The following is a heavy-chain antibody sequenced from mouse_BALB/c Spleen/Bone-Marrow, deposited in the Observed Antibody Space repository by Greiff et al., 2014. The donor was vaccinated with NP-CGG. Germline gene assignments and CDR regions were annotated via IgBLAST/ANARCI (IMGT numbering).Heavy chain of an antibody. CDR3: TRSRRAMDY. CDR1: GYTFSGDY. Sequence: QVQLQQSGAELVKPGASVKLSCKASGYTFSGDYMYWVKQRPGQGLEWIGEINPSNGGTNFNEKFKSKATLTVDKSSSTAYMQLSSLTSEDSAVYYCTRSRRAMDYWGQGTSVTVSS. J-gene: IGHJ4*01. V-gene: IGHV1S81*02. D-gene: IGHD2-12*01. CDR2: INPSNGGT.